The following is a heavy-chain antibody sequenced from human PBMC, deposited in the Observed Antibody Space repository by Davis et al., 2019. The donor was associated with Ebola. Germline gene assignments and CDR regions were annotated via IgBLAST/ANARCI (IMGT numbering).Heavy chain of an antibody. J-gene: IGHJ6*02. CDR2: IYYSGNT. CDR1: GGSISSGDYY. V-gene: IGHV4-30-4*01. Sequence: SETLSLTCTVSGGSISSGDYYWSWNRQPPGKGLEWIGYIYYSGNTYYNPSLKSRVTISLDTSKNQFSLKLNSVTAADTAVYYCARGGHYYDNSGYLPDPQLYFYGMDVWGQGTTVTVSS. D-gene: IGHD3-22*01. CDR3: ARGGHYYDNSGYLPDPQLYFYGMDV.